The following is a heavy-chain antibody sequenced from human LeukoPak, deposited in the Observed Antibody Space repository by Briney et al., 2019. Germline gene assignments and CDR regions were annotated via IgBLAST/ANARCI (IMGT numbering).Heavy chain of an antibody. J-gene: IGHJ4*02. V-gene: IGHV3-30*18. CDR1: GFTFSSHG. Sequence: GGSLRLSCAASGFTFSSHGMHWVRQAPGKGLEWVAVISYDGSNKYYADSVKGRFTISRDNSKNTLYLQMNSLRAEDTAVYYCAKGQHFDYWDQGTLVTVSS. CDR3: AKGQHFDY. CDR2: ISYDGSNK.